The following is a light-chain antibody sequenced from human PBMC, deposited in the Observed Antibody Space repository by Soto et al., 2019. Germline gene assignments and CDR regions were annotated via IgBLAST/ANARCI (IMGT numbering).Light chain of an antibody. CDR3: QSYDSSLSGSYV. Sequence: QAVVTQPPSVSGAPGQTVTISCTGSSSNIGAGYDVHWYQQVPGTAPKLLIYANKNRPSGVPDRFSGSKSGTSASLAITGLHAEDEADYYCQSYDSSLSGSYVFGTGTKVTVL. CDR2: ANK. J-gene: IGLJ1*01. CDR1: SSNIGAGYD. V-gene: IGLV1-40*01.